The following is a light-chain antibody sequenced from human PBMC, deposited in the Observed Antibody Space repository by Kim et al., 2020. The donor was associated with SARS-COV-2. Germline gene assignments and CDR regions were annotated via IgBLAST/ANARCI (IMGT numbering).Light chain of an antibody. Sequence: DIQMTQSPSTLSASVGDRVTITCRASRDISTWVAWYQQKPGKAPKLLIYKASNLQSGVPPRFSGSGSGTEFTLTTSSLQPDDFATYSCQQYKSYPWTFGQGTKVDIK. J-gene: IGKJ1*01. CDR1: RDISTW. CDR2: KAS. CDR3: QQYKSYPWT. V-gene: IGKV1-5*03.